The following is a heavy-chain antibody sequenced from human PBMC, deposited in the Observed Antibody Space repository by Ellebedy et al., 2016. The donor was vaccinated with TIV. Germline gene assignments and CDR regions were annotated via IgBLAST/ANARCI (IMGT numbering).Heavy chain of an antibody. J-gene: IGHJ4*02. CDR3: VKPGNTYSSGWKAEFDYFDY. CDR1: GFTFSSYA. Sequence: GESLKISXSASGFTFSSYAMHWVRQAPGKGLEYVSAISSNGGSTYYADSVKGRFTISRDNSKNTLYLQMSSLRAEDTAVYYCVKPGNTYSSGWKAEFDYFDYWGQGTLVTVSS. D-gene: IGHD6-19*01. CDR2: ISSNGGST. V-gene: IGHV3-64D*06.